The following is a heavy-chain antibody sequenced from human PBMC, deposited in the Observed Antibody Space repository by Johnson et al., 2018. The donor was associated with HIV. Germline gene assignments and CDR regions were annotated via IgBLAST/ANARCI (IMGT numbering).Heavy chain of an antibody. CDR1: GFTFSNYA. CDR2: ISYDGSNQ. CDR3: ARDQSEVDAFDI. Sequence: QVQLVESGGGVVQPGRSLRLSCTASGFTFSNYAIHWVRQAPGKGLEWVTVISYDGSNQYYADSVKGRFTISRDNSKNTLYLQMYSLRAEDTAVYYCARDQSEVDAFDIWGQGTMVTVSS. J-gene: IGHJ3*02. V-gene: IGHV3-30*04.